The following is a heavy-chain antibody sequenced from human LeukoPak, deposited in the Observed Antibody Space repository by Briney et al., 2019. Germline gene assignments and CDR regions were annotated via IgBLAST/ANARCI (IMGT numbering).Heavy chain of an antibody. V-gene: IGHV3-30*19. CDR3: ARARGGITMIVIDAFDI. Sequence: GGSLRLSCAASGFTFSSFGMHWVRQAPGKGLEWVAVTSYDGSNKYYADSVKGRFTISRDNSKNTLYLQMNSLRAEDTAVYYCARARGGITMIVIDAFDIWGQGTMVTVSS. J-gene: IGHJ3*02. D-gene: IGHD3-22*01. CDR2: TSYDGSNK. CDR1: GFTFSSFG.